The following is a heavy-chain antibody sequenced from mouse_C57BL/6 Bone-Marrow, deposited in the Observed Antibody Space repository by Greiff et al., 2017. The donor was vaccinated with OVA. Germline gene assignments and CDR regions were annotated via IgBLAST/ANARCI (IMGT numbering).Heavy chain of an antibody. V-gene: IGHV7-1*01. CDR3: AGDAGCYDEVPFAY. CDR2: SRNKANDYTS. D-gene: IGHD2-12*01. Sequence: EVQGVESGGGLVQSGRSLRLSCATSGFTFSDFYMEWVRQAPGKGLEWIAASRNKANDYTSEYSASVKGRFIVSRDTSQRILSLQIIALRAEDTTIYDCAGDAGCYDEVPFAYWGQGTLVTVSA. CDR1: GFTFSDFY. J-gene: IGHJ3*01.